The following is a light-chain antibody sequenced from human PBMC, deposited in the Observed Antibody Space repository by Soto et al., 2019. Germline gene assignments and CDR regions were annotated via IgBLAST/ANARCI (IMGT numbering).Light chain of an antibody. CDR1: QSINSY. CDR2: AAS. Sequence: DIQMTQSPSSLSASVGDRVTLSCRASQSINSYLNWYQQKPGKAPRLGLYAASSLPSGVPSRFSGRGSGTDFILTISSLQPEDFATYYCQQSSSIPHTFGQGTKLEVK. V-gene: IGKV1-39*01. CDR3: QQSSSIPHT. J-gene: IGKJ2*01.